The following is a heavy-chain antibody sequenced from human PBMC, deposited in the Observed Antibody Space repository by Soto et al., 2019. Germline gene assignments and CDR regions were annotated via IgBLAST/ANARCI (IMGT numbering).Heavy chain of an antibody. D-gene: IGHD6-19*01. CDR1: GDFLTTYY. V-gene: IGHV4-59*01. J-gene: IGHJ4*02. Sequence: SETLSLTCDVSGDFLTTYYWNWIRQSSGKGLEWIGYIFYGGHTNYNPSLRGRATISVDTSKNQFSLKLSSVTAADTAVYYCARSPQYSSGWNGGFDYWGQGTLVTVSS. CDR2: IFYGGHT. CDR3: ARSPQYSSGWNGGFDY.